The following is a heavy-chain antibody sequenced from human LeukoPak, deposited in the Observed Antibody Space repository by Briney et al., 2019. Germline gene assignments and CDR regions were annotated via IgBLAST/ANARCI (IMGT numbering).Heavy chain of an antibody. CDR3: ARDRLEPETVYY. D-gene: IGHD1-1*01. CDR2: ISAYNGNT. Sequence: ASVKFSCKASGYTFTSDGISWVRQAPGQGLEWMGWISAYNGNTNYAQKLQGRVTMTTDTSTSTAYMELRSLRSDDTAVYYCARDRLEPETVYYWGQGTLVTVSS. V-gene: IGHV1-18*01. J-gene: IGHJ4*02. CDR1: GYTFTSDG.